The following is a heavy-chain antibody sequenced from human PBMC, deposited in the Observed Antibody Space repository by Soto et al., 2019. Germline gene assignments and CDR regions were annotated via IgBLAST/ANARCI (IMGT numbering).Heavy chain of an antibody. CDR3: ARGRDEYKLGNV. J-gene: IGHJ6*02. Sequence: QVQLQPWGAGLLKPSETLSLTCAVSGGSLSDYYWPWIRQSPGKGLEWIGEIHPSGSTYYNPSLRSRVTISVDTSKNQFSLMLTSLTAADTAIYYCARGRDEYKLGNVWGHGTTVTVSS. CDR2: IHPSGST. V-gene: IGHV4-34*01. CDR1: GGSLSDYY. D-gene: IGHD1-1*01.